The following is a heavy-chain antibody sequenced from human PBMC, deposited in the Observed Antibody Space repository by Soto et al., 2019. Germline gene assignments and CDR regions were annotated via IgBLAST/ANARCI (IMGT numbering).Heavy chain of an antibody. D-gene: IGHD3-22*01. Sequence: ASVKVSCKASGYTFTSYGISWVRQAPGQGLEWMGWISAYNGNTNYAQKLQGRVTMTTDTSTSSAYMELRSLRSDDTAVYYCAREGYDSSGYYSYYFDYWGQGTLVTVSS. CDR3: AREGYDSSGYYSYYFDY. V-gene: IGHV1-18*01. CDR2: ISAYNGNT. CDR1: GYTFTSYG. J-gene: IGHJ4*02.